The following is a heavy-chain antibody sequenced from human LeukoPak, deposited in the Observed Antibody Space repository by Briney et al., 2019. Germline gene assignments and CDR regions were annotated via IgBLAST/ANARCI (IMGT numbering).Heavy chain of an antibody. D-gene: IGHD5-18*01. Sequence: SETLSLKCTVSGGSISIFYWSWIRQPPGKGLEWIGYTYAGGSVDYNPSLKSRVTILADTSKNQFSLKLSSVTAADTAVYYCARSFEWGYSYDLFDYWGQGTLVTVSS. J-gene: IGHJ4*02. CDR1: GGSISIFY. V-gene: IGHV4-59*12. CDR2: TYAGGSV. CDR3: ARSFEWGYSYDLFDY.